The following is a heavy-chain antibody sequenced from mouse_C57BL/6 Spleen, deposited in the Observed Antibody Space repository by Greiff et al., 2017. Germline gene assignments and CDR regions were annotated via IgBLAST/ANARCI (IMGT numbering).Heavy chain of an antibody. D-gene: IGHD2-5*01. V-gene: IGHV8-8*01. Sequence: QVTLKVSGPGILQPSQTLSLTCSFSGFSLSTFGMGVGWLRQPSGKGLVWLAHIWWGDDKYYNPALKSRPTISKDTSKNQVFLKIAHVDTAETATYYCARSSAYYSNYEVFFAYWGKGTLVTVSA. J-gene: IGHJ3*01. CDR3: ARSSAYYSNYEVFFAY. CDR1: GFSLSTFGMG. CDR2: IWWGDDK.